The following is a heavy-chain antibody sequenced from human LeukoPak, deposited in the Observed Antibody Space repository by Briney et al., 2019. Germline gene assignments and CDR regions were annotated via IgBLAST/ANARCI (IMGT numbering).Heavy chain of an antibody. CDR1: GGTFSSYS. Sequence: ASVKVSCKASGGTFSSYSISWVRQAPGQGLEWMGRIIPILGIANYAQKFQGRVTITAAKSTSTGYMELSSLRFEDTAVYYCARDAFTAYCGGDCYSWPYWYFDLWGRGTLVTVSS. D-gene: IGHD2-21*02. J-gene: IGHJ2*01. CDR3: ARDAFTAYCGGDCYSWPYWYFDL. CDR2: IIPILGIA. V-gene: IGHV1-69*04.